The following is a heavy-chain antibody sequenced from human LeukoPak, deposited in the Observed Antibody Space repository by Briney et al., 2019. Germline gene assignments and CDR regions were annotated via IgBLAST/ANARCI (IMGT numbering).Heavy chain of an antibody. CDR2: MNPNSGNT. Sequence: ASVKVSCKASGYTFTSYDINWVRQATGRGLEWMGWMNPNSGNTGYAQKFQGRVTITRNTSISTAYMELSSLRSEDTAVYYCARAVGYYYYMDVWGKGTTVTVSS. CDR1: GYTFTSYD. J-gene: IGHJ6*03. CDR3: ARAVGYYYYMDV. V-gene: IGHV1-8*03.